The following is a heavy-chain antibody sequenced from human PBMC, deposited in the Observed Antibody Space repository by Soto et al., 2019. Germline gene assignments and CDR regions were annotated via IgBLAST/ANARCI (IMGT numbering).Heavy chain of an antibody. CDR1: GGSISSGDYY. Sequence: PSETLSLTCTVSGGSISSGDYYWSWIRQPPGKGLEWIGYIYYSGSTYYNPSLKSRVTISVDTSKNQFSLKLSSVTAADTAVYYCARGDSSGYYYPPFDYWGQGTLVTVSS. CDR2: IYYSGST. CDR3: ARGDSSGYYYPPFDY. J-gene: IGHJ4*02. D-gene: IGHD3-22*01. V-gene: IGHV4-30-4*01.